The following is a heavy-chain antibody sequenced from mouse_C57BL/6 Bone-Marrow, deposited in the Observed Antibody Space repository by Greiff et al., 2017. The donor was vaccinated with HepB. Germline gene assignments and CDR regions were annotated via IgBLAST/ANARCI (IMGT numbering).Heavy chain of an antibody. V-gene: IGHV3-6*01. Sequence: EVQLQQSGPGLVKPSQSLSLTCSVTGYSITSGYYWNWIRQFPGNKLEWMGYISYDGSNNYNPSLKNRISITRDTSKNQFFLKLNSVTTEDTATYYCARADYYGSSLFDYWGQGTTLTVSS. CDR3: ARADYYGSSLFDY. J-gene: IGHJ2*01. CDR1: GYSITSGYY. CDR2: ISYDGSN. D-gene: IGHD1-1*01.